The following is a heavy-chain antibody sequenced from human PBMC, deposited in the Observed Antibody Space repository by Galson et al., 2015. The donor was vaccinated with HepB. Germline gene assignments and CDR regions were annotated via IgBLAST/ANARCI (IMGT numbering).Heavy chain of an antibody. J-gene: IGHJ4*02. V-gene: IGHV1-2*02. CDR1: GYTFTDYY. CDR3: TYCNAGFCFGRFAS. CDR2: INPKNGGT. D-gene: IGHD2/OR15-2a*01. Sequence: SVKVSCKASGYTFTDYYMHWVRQAPGQGPVWMGWINPKNGGTKCAQMFQDRVTMTRDTSISTAYMELTRLTSDDTAVYYCTYCNAGFCFGRFASWGQGTLVTVSS.